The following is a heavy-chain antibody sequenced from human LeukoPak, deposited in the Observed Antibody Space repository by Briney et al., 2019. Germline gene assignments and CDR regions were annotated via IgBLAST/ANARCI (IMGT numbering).Heavy chain of an antibody. CDR2: ISGSGGST. Sequence: GGSLRLSCAASGFTFSNAWMSWVRQAPGKGLEWVSAISGSGGSTYYADSVKGRFTISRDNSKNTLYLQMNSLRAEDTAVYYCAKSQGIMITFGGGMNYWGQGTLVTVSS. CDR3: AKSQGIMITFGGGMNY. V-gene: IGHV3-23*01. CDR1: GFTFSNAW. D-gene: IGHD3-16*01. J-gene: IGHJ4*02.